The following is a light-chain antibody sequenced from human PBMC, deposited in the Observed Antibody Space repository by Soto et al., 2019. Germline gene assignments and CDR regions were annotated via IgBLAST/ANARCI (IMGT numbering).Light chain of an antibody. V-gene: IGKV1-27*01. CDR2: AAS. Sequence: DIQMTQSPSSLSASVGDRVTITCRASQGISNYLAWYQQKPGKVPKLLIYAASTLQSGVPSRFSGSGSGTHFTLTISSLQPEDGATYYCQKYNSAPPLFGGGTKVEIK. CDR3: QKYNSAPPL. J-gene: IGKJ4*01. CDR1: QGISNY.